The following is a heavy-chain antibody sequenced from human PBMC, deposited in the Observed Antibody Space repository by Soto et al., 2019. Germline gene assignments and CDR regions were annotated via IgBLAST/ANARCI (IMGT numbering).Heavy chain of an antibody. CDR3: AKDRYCSGRTCYSSFDS. Sequence: ESGGGLVQPGRSLRLSCAASGFTFDDYAMHWVRQAPGKGLEWVSGISWNSGSVGYADFVKGRFTISRDNAKNSLYLQMNSLRPEDTALYYCAKDRYCSGRTCYSSFDSWGQGTLVTVSS. V-gene: IGHV3-9*01. CDR2: ISWNSGSV. CDR1: GFTFDDYA. J-gene: IGHJ4*02. D-gene: IGHD2-15*01.